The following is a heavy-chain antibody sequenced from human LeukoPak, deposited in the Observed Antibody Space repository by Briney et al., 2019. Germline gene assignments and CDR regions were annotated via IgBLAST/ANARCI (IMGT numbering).Heavy chain of an antibody. V-gene: IGHV3-48*01. CDR3: ARDGGGITMVRGVNDY. CDR2: ISSSSSTI. J-gene: IGHJ4*02. CDR1: GFTLSSYS. Sequence: GGSLRLSRAPSGFTLSSYSMNSVPQAPGKGLEWVSYISSSSSTIYYADSVKGRFTISRDNAKNSLYLQMNSLRAEDTAVDDCARDGGGITMVRGVNDYWGQGTLVTVSS. D-gene: IGHD3-10*01.